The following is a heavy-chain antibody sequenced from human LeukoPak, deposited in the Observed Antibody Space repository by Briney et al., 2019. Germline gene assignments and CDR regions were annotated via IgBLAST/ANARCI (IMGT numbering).Heavy chain of an antibody. V-gene: IGHV3-48*03. J-gene: IGHJ4*02. CDR2: ISSSGSTI. D-gene: IGHD1-26*01. Sequence: PGGSLRLSCAASGFTFSSYEMNWVRQAPGKGLEWVSYISSSGSTIYYADSVKGRFTISRDNAKNSLYLQMNSLRAEDTAVYYCARDLMGAMDIPFDYWGQGTLVSVSS. CDR3: ARDLMGAMDIPFDY. CDR1: GFTFSSYE.